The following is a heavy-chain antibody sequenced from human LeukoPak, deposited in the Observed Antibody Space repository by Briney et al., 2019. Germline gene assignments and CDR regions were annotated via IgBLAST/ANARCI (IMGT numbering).Heavy chain of an antibody. CDR3: ARAAAETGAFRDNWFDP. Sequence: GGSLRLSCVASGFTFSRYDVHWVRQAPGKGLEWVAVIAYDGNSKIYADSVKGRFTISRDNSKNTVYLQMNSLRAEGTALYYCARAAAETGAFRDNWFDPWGQGTMVTVSS. V-gene: IGHV3-30-3*01. CDR1: GFTFSRYD. J-gene: IGHJ5*02. CDR2: IAYDGNSK. D-gene: IGHD6-19*01.